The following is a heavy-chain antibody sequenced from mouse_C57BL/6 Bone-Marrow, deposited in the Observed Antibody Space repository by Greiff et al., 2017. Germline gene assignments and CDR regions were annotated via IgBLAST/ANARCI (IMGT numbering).Heavy chain of an antibody. CDR3: ARRDYSNFDY. CDR1: GFTFSSYG. CDR2: ISSGGSYT. Sequence: EVKLMESGGDLVKPGGSLKLSCAASGFTFSSYGMSWVRQTPDKRLEWVATISSGGSYTYSPDSVKGRFTISRDNAKNTLYLQMSSLKSEDTAMYYCARRDYSNFDYWGQGTTLTVSS. J-gene: IGHJ2*01. V-gene: IGHV5-6*02. D-gene: IGHD2-4*01.